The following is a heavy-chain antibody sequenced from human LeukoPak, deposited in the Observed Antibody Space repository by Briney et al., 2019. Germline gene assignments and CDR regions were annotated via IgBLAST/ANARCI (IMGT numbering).Heavy chain of an antibody. D-gene: IGHD6-6*01. J-gene: IGHJ4*02. CDR1: GFTFSSCA. CDR2: ISGSGSST. CDR3: AKGTYSSSPRDY. V-gene: IGHV3-23*01. Sequence: PAGSLRLSCAASGFTFSSCAMSWVRQAPGKGLEWVSVISGSGSSTYYADSVKGRFTTSRDNSKNTLFLQMHRLRAEDTAVYYCAKGTYSSSPRDYWGQGTLVTVYS.